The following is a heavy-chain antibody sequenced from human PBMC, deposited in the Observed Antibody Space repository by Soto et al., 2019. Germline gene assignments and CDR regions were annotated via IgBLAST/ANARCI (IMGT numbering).Heavy chain of an antibody. CDR1: GYTFTSYG. V-gene: IGHV1-18*01. D-gene: IGHD2-8*01. Sequence: QVQLVQSGAEVKKPGASVKVSCKASGYTFTSYGFSWVRQAPGQGLEWTGWVSGYNGNTNYAKKFQGRVTMTTDTYTSTAYMELRSLRSDDTAVYYCAREAAYCTSGVCYADYWGQGTLVTVSS. CDR2: VSGYNGNT. CDR3: AREAAYCTSGVCYADY. J-gene: IGHJ4*02.